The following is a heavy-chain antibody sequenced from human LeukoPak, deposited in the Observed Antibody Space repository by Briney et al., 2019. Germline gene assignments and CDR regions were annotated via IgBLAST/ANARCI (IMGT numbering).Heavy chain of an antibody. V-gene: IGHV4-39*01. Sequence: SETLSLTCSVVSGGSISSSSYYWGWIRQPPGKGLEWIGSFYYSGSTYYNPSLKSRVTISADTSKNRFSLKLSSVTAADTAVYYSARLWRAAIDYGGQGTLVTASS. J-gene: IGHJ4*02. D-gene: IGHD1-1*01. CDR3: ARLWRAAIDY. CDR1: GGSISSSSYY. CDR2: FYYSGST.